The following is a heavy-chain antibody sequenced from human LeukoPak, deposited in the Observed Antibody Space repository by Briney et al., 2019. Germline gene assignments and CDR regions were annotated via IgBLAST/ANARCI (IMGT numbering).Heavy chain of an antibody. J-gene: IGHJ6*03. Sequence: ASVKVACKASGYTFTGYYMHWERQAPGQGLEWMGWINPNSGGTNYAQKFQGRVTITADESTSTAYMELSSLRSEDTAVYYCYLTYYYDSSGYRYYYYYMDVWGKGTTVTVSS. D-gene: IGHD3-22*01. V-gene: IGHV1-2*02. CDR1: GYTFTGYY. CDR3: YLTYYYDSSGYRYYYYYMDV. CDR2: INPNSGGT.